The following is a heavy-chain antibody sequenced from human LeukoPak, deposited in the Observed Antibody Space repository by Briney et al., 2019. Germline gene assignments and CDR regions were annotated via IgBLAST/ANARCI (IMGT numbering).Heavy chain of an antibody. V-gene: IGHV3-49*04. CDR1: GFTFGDYT. J-gene: IGHJ4*02. Sequence: GESLRLSCTGSGFTFGDYTIILVRPAACTGRESSGFFDNKAYGGTTEYAASMKGRFTISRDDSKSIAYLQMNSLETEDTAVYYCTRSNWAYYYDSSGFNWGQGTLVTVSS. D-gene: IGHD3-22*01. CDR2: FDNKAYGGTT. CDR3: TRSNWAYYYDSSGFN.